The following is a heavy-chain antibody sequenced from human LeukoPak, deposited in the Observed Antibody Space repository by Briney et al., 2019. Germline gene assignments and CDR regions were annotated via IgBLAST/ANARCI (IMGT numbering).Heavy chain of an antibody. D-gene: IGHD2-15*01. CDR2: ISRSGTTI. V-gene: IGHV3-11*04. CDR3: ATSPSYCTGGSCFGPY. CDR1: GFTVSSNY. Sequence: GGSLRLSCAASGFTVSSNYMSWVRQAPGKGLEWVSYISRSGTTIYYADSVKGRFTISRDNAKNSLYLQMNSLSAGDTAVYYCATSPSYCTGGSCFGPYWGQGTLVTVSS. J-gene: IGHJ4*02.